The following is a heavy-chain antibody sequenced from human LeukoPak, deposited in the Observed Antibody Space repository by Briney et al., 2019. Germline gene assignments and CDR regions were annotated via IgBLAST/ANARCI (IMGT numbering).Heavy chain of an antibody. CDR1: GFTFSSYW. J-gene: IGHJ4*02. D-gene: IGHD3-10*01. CDR2: IKQDGSEK. Sequence: GGSLRLSCAASGFTFSSYWMSWVRQAPGKGLEWVANIKQDGSEKYYVDSVRGRFTISRDNSKNTLYLQMNSLRAEDTAVYYCARVSFHPYGSGSYYSYWGQGTLVTVSS. CDR3: ARVSFHPYGSGSYYSY. V-gene: IGHV3-7*03.